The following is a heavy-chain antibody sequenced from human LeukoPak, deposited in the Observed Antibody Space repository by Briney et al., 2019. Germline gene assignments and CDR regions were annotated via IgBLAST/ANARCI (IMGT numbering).Heavy chain of an antibody. CDR2: ISGSGGST. CDR1: GFTLNTYD. CDR3: ANVDSSGYYRGFDY. Sequence: GGSLRLSCVASGFTLNTYDMNWVRQAPGKGLEWVSAISGSGGSTYYADSVKGRFTISRDNSKNTLYLQMNSLRAEDTAVYYCANVDSSGYYRGFDYWGQGTLVTVSS. V-gene: IGHV3-23*01. J-gene: IGHJ4*02. D-gene: IGHD3-22*01.